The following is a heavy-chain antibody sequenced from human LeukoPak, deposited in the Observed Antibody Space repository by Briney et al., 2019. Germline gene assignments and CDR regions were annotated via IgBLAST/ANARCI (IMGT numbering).Heavy chain of an antibody. V-gene: IGHV4-59*01. J-gene: IGHJ5*02. CDR1: GGSISSYY. CDR3: ARVLSNDCSSTSCYTGWFDP. D-gene: IGHD2-2*02. CDR2: IYYSGST. Sequence: SETLSLTCTVSGGSISSYYWGWIRQPPGKGLEWIGYIYYSGSTNYNPSLKSRVTISVDTSKNQFSLKLSSVTAADTAVYYCARVLSNDCSSTSCYTGWFDPWGQGTLVTVSS.